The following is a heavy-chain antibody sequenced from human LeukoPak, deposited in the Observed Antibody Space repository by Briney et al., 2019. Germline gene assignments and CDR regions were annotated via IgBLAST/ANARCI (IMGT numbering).Heavy chain of an antibody. CDR1: GFTFDDYT. J-gene: IGHJ4*02. V-gene: IGHV3-20*04. Sequence: GGSLRLSCAASGFTFDDYTMYWICHAPGKGLEWVSAINWDGASRTYADSVKGRFTISRDNTKNSLYLQMNSLRAEDTAVFYCARVTQLLWFGELPPYYFDSWGQGTLVTVSS. CDR2: INWDGASR. CDR3: ARVTQLLWFGELPPYYFDS. D-gene: IGHD3-10*01.